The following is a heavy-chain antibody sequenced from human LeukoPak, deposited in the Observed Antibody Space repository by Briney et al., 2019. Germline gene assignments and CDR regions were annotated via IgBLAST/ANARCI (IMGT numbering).Heavy chain of an antibody. J-gene: IGHJ6*04. CDR2: INPSDGGT. Sequence: ASVKVSCKASGYTFTTYYMHWVRQAPGQGLEWMGIINPSDGGTYYAQKFQGRATLTRDTSTSTVYMDLTSLRSEDTAVYYCARAGCSDFWMDVWGKGTTVTVSS. D-gene: IGHD3-3*01. CDR3: ARAGCSDFWMDV. CDR1: GYTFTTYY. V-gene: IGHV1-46*01.